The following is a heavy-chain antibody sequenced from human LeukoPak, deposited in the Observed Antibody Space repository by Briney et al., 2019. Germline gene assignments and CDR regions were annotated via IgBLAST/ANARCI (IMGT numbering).Heavy chain of an antibody. Sequence: PGGSLRLSCAASGFTFSGSAMHWVRQASGKGLEWVGRTRSKANSYATAYAASVKGRFTISRDDSKNTAYLQMNSLRAEDTAVYYCARDPYNGYYDGSGSSKFDYWGQGTLVTVSS. D-gene: IGHD3-10*01. CDR1: GFTFSGSA. V-gene: IGHV3-73*01. J-gene: IGHJ4*02. CDR2: TRSKANSYAT. CDR3: ARDPYNGYYDGSGSSKFDY.